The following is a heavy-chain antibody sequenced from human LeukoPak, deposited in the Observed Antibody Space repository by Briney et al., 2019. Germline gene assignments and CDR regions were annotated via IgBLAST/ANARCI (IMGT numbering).Heavy chain of an antibody. J-gene: IGHJ4*02. Sequence: EGSLKLSCVASGISFMNYAMSWVRQAPARGPDWVSSPRGNDETFYADYVKGRFTLSRDDSRHTVYLQLNNLRVEDRAIYYCARASWVSDPDAVRWGQGTQVSVSS. CDR1: GISFMNYA. D-gene: IGHD3-10*01. CDR3: ARASWVSDPDAVR. V-gene: IGHV3-23*01. CDR2: PRGNDET.